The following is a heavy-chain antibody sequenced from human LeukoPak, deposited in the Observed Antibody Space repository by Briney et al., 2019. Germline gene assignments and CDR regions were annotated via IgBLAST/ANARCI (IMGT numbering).Heavy chain of an antibody. CDR3: ARAGPGSGWYFDY. CDR2: ISPYNGNT. J-gene: IGHJ4*02. V-gene: IGHV1-18*01. D-gene: IGHD6-19*01. CDR1: GYXFTSVG. Sequence: ASVKVSCMASGYXFTSVGMTWVRRAPGQGLEWVGWISPYNGNTRYAQKFQGRVAMTTDTSTTTAYMELRGLRFNDTAVYYCARAGPGSGWYFDYWGQGTLVTVSS.